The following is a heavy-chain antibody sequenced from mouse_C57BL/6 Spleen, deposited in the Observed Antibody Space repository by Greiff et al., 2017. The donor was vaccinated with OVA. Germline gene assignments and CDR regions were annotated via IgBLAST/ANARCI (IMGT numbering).Heavy chain of an antibody. V-gene: IGHV10-3*01. D-gene: IGHD3-3*01. CDR3: VRPRGYAMDY. J-gene: IGHJ4*01. Sequence: EVQVVESGGGLVQPKGSLKLSCAASGFTFNTYAMPWVRQAPGKGLEWVARIRSESSNYATYYADSVKDRFTISRDDSQSMLYLQMNNLKTEDTAMYYCVRPRGYAMDYWGQGTSVTVSS. CDR1: GFTFNTYA. CDR2: IRSESSNYAT.